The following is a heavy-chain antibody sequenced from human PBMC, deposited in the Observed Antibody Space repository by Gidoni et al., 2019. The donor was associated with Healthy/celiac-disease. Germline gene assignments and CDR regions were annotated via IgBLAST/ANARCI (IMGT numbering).Heavy chain of an antibody. J-gene: IGHJ5*02. CDR1: GFTFRSYA. CDR3: ARSGLELPGLRYWFDP. Sequence: QVQLVESGGGVVQPGRSLRLSCAASGFTFRSYARHWVRQAPGKGLEWVAVISYDGSNKYYADSVKGRFTISRYNSKNTLYLQMNSLRAEDTAVYYCARSGLELPGLRYWFDPWGQGTLVTVSS. D-gene: IGHD1-7*01. V-gene: IGHV3-30*04. CDR2: ISYDGSNK.